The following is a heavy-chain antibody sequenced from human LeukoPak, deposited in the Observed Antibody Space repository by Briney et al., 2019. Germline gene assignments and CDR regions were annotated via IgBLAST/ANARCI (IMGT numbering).Heavy chain of an antibody. Sequence: GGSLRLSCAASGFTFSSYEMNWVRQAPGKGLEWVSYISSSGSTIYYADSVKGRFTISRDNAKNSLYLQMYSLRADDTAVYYCARHGRGSVYWGQGTLVTVSS. V-gene: IGHV3-48*03. CDR1: GFTFSSYE. CDR2: ISSSGSTI. J-gene: IGHJ4*02. CDR3: ARHGRGSVY. D-gene: IGHD3-10*01.